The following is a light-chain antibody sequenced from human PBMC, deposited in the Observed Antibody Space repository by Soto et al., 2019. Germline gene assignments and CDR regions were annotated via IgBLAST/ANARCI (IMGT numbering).Light chain of an antibody. J-gene: IGKJ5*01. Sequence: EIVLTQSPATLSLSPGERATLSCMASQSVSSYLAWYQQKPGQAPRLLIYDASNRATGIPARFSGSGSGTDFTLTISSLEPEDFGVYYCQQRSDWPPITFGQGTRLEIK. CDR1: QSVSSY. CDR3: QQRSDWPPIT. CDR2: DAS. V-gene: IGKV3-11*01.